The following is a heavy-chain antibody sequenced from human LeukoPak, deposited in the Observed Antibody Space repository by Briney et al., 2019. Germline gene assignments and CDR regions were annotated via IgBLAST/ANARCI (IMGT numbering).Heavy chain of an antibody. J-gene: IGHJ4*02. CDR1: GGSISSSSYY. CDR3: ARDGSGGSCYLDY. V-gene: IGHV4-39*07. D-gene: IGHD2-15*01. Sequence: SETLSLTCTVSGGSISSSSYYWGWIRQPPGKGMERIGSIYYSGSTYYNPSLKSRVTISVDTSKNQFSLKLSSVTAADTAVYYCARDGSGGSCYLDYWGQGTLVTVSS. CDR2: IYYSGST.